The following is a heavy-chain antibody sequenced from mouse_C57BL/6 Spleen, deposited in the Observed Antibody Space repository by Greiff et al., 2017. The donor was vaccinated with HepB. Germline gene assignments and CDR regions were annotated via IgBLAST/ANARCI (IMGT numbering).Heavy chain of an antibody. V-gene: IGHV1-19*01. CDR1: GYTFTDYY. D-gene: IGHD1-1*01. CDR3: ARSDYGSSYYAMDY. CDR2: INPYNGGT. Sequence: EVKLVESGPVLVKPGASVKMSCKASGYTFTDYYMNWVKQSHGKSLEWIGVINPYNGGTSYNQKFKGKATLTVDKSSSTAYMELNSLTSEDSAVYYCARSDYGSSYYAMDYWGQGTSVTVSS. J-gene: IGHJ4*01.